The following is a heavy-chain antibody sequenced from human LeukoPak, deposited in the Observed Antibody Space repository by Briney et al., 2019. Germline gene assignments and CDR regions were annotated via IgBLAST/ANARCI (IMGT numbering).Heavy chain of an antibody. D-gene: IGHD1-26*01. CDR2: ISSSSSTI. CDR1: GFTFSSYS. Sequence: PGGSLRLSCAASGFTFSSYSMNWVRQAPGKGLEWVSYISSSSSTIYYADSVKGRFTISRDNSKNTLYLQMNSLRAEDTAVYYCARDIAPWRGGATNWGQGTLVTVSS. V-gene: IGHV3-48*01. J-gene: IGHJ4*02. CDR3: ARDIAPWRGGATN.